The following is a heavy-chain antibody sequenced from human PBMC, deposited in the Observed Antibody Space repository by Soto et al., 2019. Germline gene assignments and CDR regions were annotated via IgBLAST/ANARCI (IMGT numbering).Heavy chain of an antibody. D-gene: IGHD6-19*01. CDR1: AGSISSGRYY. Sequence: SETLSLTCTVSAGSISSGRYYWSWVRQPPGKGLEWIGEIYHSGSTNYNPSLKSRVTISVDKSKNQFSLKLSSVTAADTAVYYCAREGSSGWYRGFYFDYWGQGTLVTVSS. V-gene: IGHV4-39*07. J-gene: IGHJ4*02. CDR2: IYHSGST. CDR3: AREGSSGWYRGFYFDY.